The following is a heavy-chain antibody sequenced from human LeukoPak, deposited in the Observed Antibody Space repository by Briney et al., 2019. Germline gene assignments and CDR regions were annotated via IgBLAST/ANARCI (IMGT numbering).Heavy chain of an antibody. CDR3: ARGQYDFWSGYLVYYYYGMDV. V-gene: IGHV1-2*02. D-gene: IGHD3-3*01. Sequence: ASVKVSCKASGYTVTCYYMPWVRQAPGQGLEWMGWINHNSGGTNYAQKFQGRVTMTRDTSISTAYMELSRLRSDDTAVYYCARGQYDFWSGYLVYYYYGMDVWGQGTTVTVSS. J-gene: IGHJ6*02. CDR2: INHNSGGT. CDR1: GYTVTCYY.